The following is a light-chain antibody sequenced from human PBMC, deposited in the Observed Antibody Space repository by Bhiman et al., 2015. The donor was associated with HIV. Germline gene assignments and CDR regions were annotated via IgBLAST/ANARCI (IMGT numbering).Light chain of an antibody. J-gene: IGLJ1*01. V-gene: IGLV3-1*01. CDR3: QAWDSGTAV. CDR1: KLGNKY. CDR2: QDS. Sequence: SYELTQPPSVSVSPGQTASITCSGDKLGNKYASWYQQKARQSPVLVIYQDSKRPSGIPERFSGTNSGNSATLTISGTQAVDEADYYCQAWDSGTAVFGAGTKVTVL.